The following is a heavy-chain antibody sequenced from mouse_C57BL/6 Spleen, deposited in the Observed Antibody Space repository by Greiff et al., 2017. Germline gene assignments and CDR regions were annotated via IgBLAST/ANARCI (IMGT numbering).Heavy chain of an antibody. D-gene: IGHD2-3*01. CDR1: GFTFSDFY. V-gene: IGHV7-1*01. J-gene: IGHJ1*03. CDR2: SRNKANDYTT. CDR3: ARDANADGYYEGYFDV. Sequence: EVKLVESGGGLVQSGRSLRLSCATSGFTFSDFYMEWVRQAPGKGLEWIAASRNKANDYTTEYSASVKGRFIVSRDTSQSILYLQMNALRAEDTAIYYCARDANADGYYEGYFDVWGTGTTVTVSS.